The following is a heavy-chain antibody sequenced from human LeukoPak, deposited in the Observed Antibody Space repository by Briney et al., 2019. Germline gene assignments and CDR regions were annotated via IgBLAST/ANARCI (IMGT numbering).Heavy chain of an antibody. CDR1: GFTFSSYA. CDR2: ISYDGSNK. CDR3: ARERDYDSSGYAFYFDY. Sequence: GRSLRLSCAASGFTFSSYAMHGVRQAPGKGLEGVAVISYDGSNKYYADSVRARFTIPRDNSKNTLNMQMNSLRAEETAGYYWARERDYDSSGYAFYFDYWGQGTLVTASS. D-gene: IGHD3-22*01. V-gene: IGHV3-30-3*01. J-gene: IGHJ4*02.